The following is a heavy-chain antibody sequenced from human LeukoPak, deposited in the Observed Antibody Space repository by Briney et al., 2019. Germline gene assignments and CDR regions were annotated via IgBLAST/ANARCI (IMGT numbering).Heavy chain of an antibody. CDR3: ARGHSKVVPAVLDY. CDR2: IYYSGST. Sequence: SETLSLTCTVSGGSISSYYWSWIRQPPGKGLEWIGYIYYSGSTNYNPSLKSRVTISVDTSKNQFSLKLSSVTAADTAVYYCARGHSKVVPAVLDYWGQGTLVTVSS. D-gene: IGHD2-2*01. V-gene: IGHV4-59*08. CDR1: GGSISSYY. J-gene: IGHJ4*02.